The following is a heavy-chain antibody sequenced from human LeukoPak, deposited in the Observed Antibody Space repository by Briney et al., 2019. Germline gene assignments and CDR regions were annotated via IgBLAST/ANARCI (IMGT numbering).Heavy chain of an antibody. CDR2: IIPIFGTA. CDR3: ASERPTFPYCGGDCHDAFDI. Sequence: SVKVSCKASGGTFSSYAISWVRQAPGQGLEWMGGIIPIFGTANYAQKFQGRVTITTDESTSTAYMELSSLRSEDTAVYYCASERPTFPYCGGDCHDAFDIWGQGTMVTVSS. V-gene: IGHV1-69*05. J-gene: IGHJ3*02. D-gene: IGHD2-21*02. CDR1: GGTFSSYA.